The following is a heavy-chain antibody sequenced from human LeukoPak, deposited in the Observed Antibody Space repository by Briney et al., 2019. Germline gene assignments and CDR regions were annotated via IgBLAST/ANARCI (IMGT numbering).Heavy chain of an antibody. CDR2: ISSNSDNT. J-gene: IGHJ4*02. CDR3: ARDWGSIKVTTDY. V-gene: IGHV1-18*01. D-gene: IGHD3-16*01. Sequence: ASLKVSCNATGYTFTSYGISWVRQAPGQGPEWRGWISSNSDNTNYAQKPQGRVTMTTATSTSTAYMELRSLRSDDTAVYYCARDWGSIKVTTDYWGQGTLVTVSS. CDR1: GYTFTSYG.